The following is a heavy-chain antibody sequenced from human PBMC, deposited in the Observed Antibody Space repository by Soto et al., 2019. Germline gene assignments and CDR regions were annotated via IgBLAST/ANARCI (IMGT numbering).Heavy chain of an antibody. CDR3: ANRVLRTVFGLVTTTAIYFDF. V-gene: IGHV2-5*02. Sequence: QITLNESGPTVVRPTETLTLTCRFSGFSLTTSGVGVGWIRQSPGKAPEWLALIYWDDDKRYSASLKSRLTITKDTSKNQVVLKVSDLDPTDTATYYCANRVLRTVFGLVTTTAIYFDFWGQGTPVAVSS. D-gene: IGHD3-3*01. CDR1: GFSLTTSGVG. CDR2: IYWDDDK. J-gene: IGHJ4*02.